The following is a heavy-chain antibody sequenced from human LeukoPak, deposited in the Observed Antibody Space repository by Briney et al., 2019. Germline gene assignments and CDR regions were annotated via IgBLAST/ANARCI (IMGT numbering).Heavy chain of an antibody. CDR3: AKAANEWELLAGYFDY. CDR1: GFSFSSYN. CDR2: ISTSSSYI. V-gene: IGHV3-21*01. Sequence: AGGSLRLSCAASGFSFSSYNMNWVRQAPGKGLEWVSFISTSSSYIYYADSVKGRFTISRDNAKNSLFLQMNSLRAEDTALYYCAKAANEWELLAGYFDYWGQGTLVTVSS. J-gene: IGHJ4*02. D-gene: IGHD1-26*01.